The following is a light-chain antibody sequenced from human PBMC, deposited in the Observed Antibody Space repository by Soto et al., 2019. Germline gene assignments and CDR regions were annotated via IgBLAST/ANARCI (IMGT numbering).Light chain of an antibody. CDR3: QQYNSYST. CDR1: QSISSW. V-gene: IGKV1-5*01. J-gene: IGKJ1*01. CDR2: DAS. Sequence: DIHIAQCPSTPSASVGDRVTSNCRASQSISSWLAWYQQKPGKAPKLLIYDASSLESGVPSRFSGSGSGTEFTLTISSLQPDDFATYYCQQYNSYSTFGQGTKVDI.